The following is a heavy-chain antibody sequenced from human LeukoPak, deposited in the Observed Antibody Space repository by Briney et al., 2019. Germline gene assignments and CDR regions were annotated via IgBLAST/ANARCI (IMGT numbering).Heavy chain of an antibody. D-gene: IGHD3-9*01. CDR3: TTPQNHYDILTGYHH. V-gene: IGHV3-15*01. Sequence: GGSLRLSCAASGFTFSNAWMSWVRQAPGKGLEWVGRIKSKTDGGTTDYAAPVKGRFTISRDDSKNTLYLQMNSLKTEDTAVYYCTTPQNHYDILTGYHHWGQGTLVTVSS. CDR1: GFTFSNAW. CDR2: IKSKTDGGTT. J-gene: IGHJ5*02.